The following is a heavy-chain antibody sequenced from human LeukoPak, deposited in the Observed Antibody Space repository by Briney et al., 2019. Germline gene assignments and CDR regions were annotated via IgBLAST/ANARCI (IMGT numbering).Heavy chain of an antibody. CDR1: GYTFTGYY. CDR3: AREPPGTSGCDY. CDR2: MYANSGDS. Sequence: ASVKVSCKASGYTFTGYYVHWVRQAPGQGLEWMGWMYANSGDSQSAQRFQGRVTMTRDTSISTAYMELTRLTSDDTAIYYCAREPPGTSGCDYWGQGTLVTVSS. D-gene: IGHD5-12*01. J-gene: IGHJ4*02. V-gene: IGHV1-2*02.